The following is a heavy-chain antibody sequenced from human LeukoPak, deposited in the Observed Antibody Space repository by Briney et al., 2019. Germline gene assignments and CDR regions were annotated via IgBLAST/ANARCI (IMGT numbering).Heavy chain of an antibody. CDR2: IYHSGST. Sequence: SETLSLTCTVSDYSISTDYYWGWIRQPPGKGLEWIGSIYHSGSTYYNPSLKSRVTISVDTSKNQFSLKLSSVTAADTTVYYCARSTTSTNPDYWGQGTLVTVSS. CDR3: ARSTTSTNPDY. D-gene: IGHD4-11*01. V-gene: IGHV4-38-2*02. CDR1: DYSISTDYY. J-gene: IGHJ4*02.